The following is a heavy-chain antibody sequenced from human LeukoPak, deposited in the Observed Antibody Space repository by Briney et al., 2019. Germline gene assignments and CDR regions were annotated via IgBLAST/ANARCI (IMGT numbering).Heavy chain of an antibody. CDR2: IFYSGST. Sequence: SETLSLTCTVSSGSISTSNYYWGWVRQPPGTALEWIGNIFYSGSTYYSPSLKSRVTISLDTSRNQFSLKLSSVTAADTAVYYCARRPPMVRDNWFDPWGQGTLVTVSS. V-gene: IGHV4-39*07. J-gene: IGHJ5*02. CDR1: SGSISTSNYY. D-gene: IGHD3-10*01. CDR3: ARRPPMVRDNWFDP.